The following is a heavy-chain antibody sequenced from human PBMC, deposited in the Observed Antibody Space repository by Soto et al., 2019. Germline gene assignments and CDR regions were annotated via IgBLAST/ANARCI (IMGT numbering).Heavy chain of an antibody. CDR3: ARHDPIRGYSYGGVDY. CDR2: IYPGDSDT. V-gene: IGHV5-51*01. Sequence: GESLKISCKGSGYSFTSYWIGWVCQMPGKGLEWMGIIYPGDSDTRYSPSFQGQVTISADKSISTAYLQWSSLKASDTAMYYCARHDPIRGYSYGGVDYWGQGTLVTVSS. CDR1: GYSFTSYW. D-gene: IGHD5-18*01. J-gene: IGHJ4*02.